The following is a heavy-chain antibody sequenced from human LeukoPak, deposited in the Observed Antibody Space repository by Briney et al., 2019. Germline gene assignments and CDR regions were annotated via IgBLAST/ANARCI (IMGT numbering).Heavy chain of an antibody. Sequence: GGSLRLSCAASGFTFSSYVMSWVRQAPGKGLEWVSAISGSGGSTYYADSVKGRFTISRDNSKNTLYLQMNSLRAEDTAVYYCAKDGGTRIGYCSSTSCLHDYWGQGTLVTVSS. CDR2: ISGSGGST. J-gene: IGHJ4*02. D-gene: IGHD2-2*01. CDR1: GFTFSSYV. CDR3: AKDGGTRIGYCSSTSCLHDY. V-gene: IGHV3-23*01.